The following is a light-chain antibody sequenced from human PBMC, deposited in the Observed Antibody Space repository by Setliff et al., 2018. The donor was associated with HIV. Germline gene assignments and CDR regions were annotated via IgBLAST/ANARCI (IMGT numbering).Light chain of an antibody. J-gene: IGLJ1*01. V-gene: IGLV2-14*03. Sequence: QSALTQPASVSGSPGQSITISCTGSSSDVGGYNYVSWYQQHPGKAPKLMIYAVSNRPSGVSNRFSGSKSGNTASLTISVLQAEDEADYYCSSYTSSTPLYVFGTGTKVTVL. CDR1: SSDVGGYNY. CDR3: SSYTSSTPLYV. CDR2: AVS.